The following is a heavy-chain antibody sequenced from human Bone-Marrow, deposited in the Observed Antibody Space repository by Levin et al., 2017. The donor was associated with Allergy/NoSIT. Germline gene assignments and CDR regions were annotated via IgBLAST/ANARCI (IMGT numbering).Heavy chain of an antibody. CDR3: AKGIRGYVWKENPKFDP. J-gene: IGHJ5*02. V-gene: IGHV3-9*01. Sequence: GGSLRLSCAASGFTFDDYAMHWVRQAPGKGLEWVSGISWNSGSIGYADSVKGRFTISRDNAKNSLYLQMNSLRAEDTALYYCAKGIRGYVWKENPKFDPWGQGTLVTVSS. CDR1: GFTFDDYA. CDR2: ISWNSGSI. D-gene: IGHD3-16*01.